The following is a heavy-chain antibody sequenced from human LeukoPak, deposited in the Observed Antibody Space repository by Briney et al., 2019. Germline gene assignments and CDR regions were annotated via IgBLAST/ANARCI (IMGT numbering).Heavy chain of an antibody. Sequence: SETLSLTCTVSGGSISSFYWSWIRQPPGKGLEWIGYIYYSGSTNYNPSLKSRVTMSVDTSKNQFSLKLTSVTAADTAVYYCAAQPDFWGQGTLVTVSS. CDR3: AAQPDF. D-gene: IGHD5-18*01. CDR1: GGSISSFY. CDR2: IYYSGST. V-gene: IGHV4-59*01. J-gene: IGHJ4*02.